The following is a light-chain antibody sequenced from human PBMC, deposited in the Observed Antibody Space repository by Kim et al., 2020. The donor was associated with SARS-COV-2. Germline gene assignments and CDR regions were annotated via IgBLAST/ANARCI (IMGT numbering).Light chain of an antibody. V-gene: IGKV1-27*01. CDR2: AAS. Sequence: SASVGDRVTATGRTSQGISNNLAWYQQKPGKVPNLLIYAASTLQSGVAARFSGSGSGTDFTLTISSLQPEDVSTYYCQKYDNGGTLGKGPKV. CDR1: QGISNN. J-gene: IGKJ1*01. CDR3: QKYDNGGT.